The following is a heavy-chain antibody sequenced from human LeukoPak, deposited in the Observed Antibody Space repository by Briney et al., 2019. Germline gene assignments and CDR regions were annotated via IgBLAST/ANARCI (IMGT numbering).Heavy chain of an antibody. CDR1: GFTFSSYW. CDR3: ARVWTPFGPTFDY. J-gene: IGHJ4*02. Sequence: GGSLRLSCAASGFTFSSYWMSWVRQAPGKGLEWVANIKQDGSEKYYVDSVKGRFTISRDNAKNSLYLQMNSLRAEDTAEYYCARVWTPFGPTFDYWGQGTLVTVSS. CDR2: IKQDGSEK. D-gene: IGHD3/OR15-3a*01. V-gene: IGHV3-7*01.